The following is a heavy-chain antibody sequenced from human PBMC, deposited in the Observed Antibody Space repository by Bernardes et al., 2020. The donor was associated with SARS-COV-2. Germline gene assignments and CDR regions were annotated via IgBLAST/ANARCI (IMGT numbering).Heavy chain of an antibody. CDR3: ARDNSPYGMDV. CDR2: VYYGGNT. CDR1: GASISRDY. D-gene: IGHD4-4*01. V-gene: IGHV4-59*01. Sequence: ETLSLTCSVSGASISRDYWSWIRQPPGKGLEWIGYVYYGGNTNYNPSLRRRLTISLDATRTQFSLHLRSVTAADTAIYYCARDNSPYGMDVWGHGTTVIVSS. J-gene: IGHJ6*02.